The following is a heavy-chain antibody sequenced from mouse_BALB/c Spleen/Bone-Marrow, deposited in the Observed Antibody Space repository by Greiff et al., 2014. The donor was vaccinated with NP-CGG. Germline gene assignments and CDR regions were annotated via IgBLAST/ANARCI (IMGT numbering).Heavy chain of an antibody. CDR3: ARGGLLRAMDY. J-gene: IGHJ4*01. CDR2: INPYNGDT. V-gene: IGHV1-20*02. D-gene: IGHD2-3*01. Sequence: VHVKQSGPELVKPGASVKISCKASGYSLTGYFMNWVMQSHGKSLEWIGRINPYNGDTFYNQKFKGKATLTVDKSSSTAHMELRSLASEDSAVYYCARGGLLRAMDYWGQGTSVTVSS. CDR1: GYSLTGYF.